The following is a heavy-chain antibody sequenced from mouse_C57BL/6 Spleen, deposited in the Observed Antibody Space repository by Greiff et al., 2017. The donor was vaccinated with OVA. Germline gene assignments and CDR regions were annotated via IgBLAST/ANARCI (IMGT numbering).Heavy chain of an antibody. J-gene: IGHJ4*01. CDR3: ARTAIITTVERGLAMDY. CDR2: INPSTGGT. CDR1: GYSFTGYY. D-gene: IGHD1-1*01. Sequence: EVQLRQSGPELVKPGASVKISCKASGYSFTGYYMNWVKQSPEKSLEWIGEINPSTGGTTYNQKFKAKATLTVDKSSSTAYMQLKSLTSEDSAVYYCARTAIITTVERGLAMDYWGQGTSVTVSS. V-gene: IGHV1-42*01.